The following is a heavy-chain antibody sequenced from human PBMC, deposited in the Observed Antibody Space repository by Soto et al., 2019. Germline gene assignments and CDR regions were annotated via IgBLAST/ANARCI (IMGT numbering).Heavy chain of an antibody. J-gene: IGHJ4*02. D-gene: IGHD2-15*01. CDR1: GGSFSGYY. CDR3: AGRYCTGGSCYRP. V-gene: IGHV4-34*01. CDR2: INHDGIT. Sequence: QVQLQQWGAGLLKPSETLSLTCAISGGSFSGYYWSWIRQPPGKGLEWIGEINHDGITNYNPSLKSRVTISLHTSKNQFSLPLTSVPAADTAVYYCAGRYCTGGSCYRPWGQGTLVTVSS.